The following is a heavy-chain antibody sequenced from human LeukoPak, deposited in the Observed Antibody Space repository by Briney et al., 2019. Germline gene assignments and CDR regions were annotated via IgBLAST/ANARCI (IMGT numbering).Heavy chain of an antibody. CDR2: ISGSGGST. J-gene: IGHJ4*02. CDR1: GFPFSSYA. Sequence: PGGSLRLSCAASGFPFSSYAMSWVRQAPGKGLEWVSAISGSGGSTYYADSVKGRSTISRDNSKNTLYLQMNSLRAEDTAVYYCAKAPRLSSSSDYWGQGTLVTVSS. D-gene: IGHD6-6*01. CDR3: AKAPRLSSSSDY. V-gene: IGHV3-23*01.